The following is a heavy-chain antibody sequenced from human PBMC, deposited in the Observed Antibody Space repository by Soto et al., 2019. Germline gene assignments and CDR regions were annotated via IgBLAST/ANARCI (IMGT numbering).Heavy chain of an antibody. V-gene: IGHV1-69*02. J-gene: IGHJ4*02. D-gene: IGHD2-2*02. CDR2: IIPILGIA. Sequence: QVQLVQSGAEVKKPGSSVKVSCKASGGTFSSYTISWVRQAPGQGLEWMGRIIPILGIANYAQKFQGRVTLTEDQPTSTAYMELSSLRSEDTGVYYCVMEYCSSTSCYRDYWGQGPLVTVSS. CDR3: VMEYCSSTSCYRDY. CDR1: GGTFSSYT.